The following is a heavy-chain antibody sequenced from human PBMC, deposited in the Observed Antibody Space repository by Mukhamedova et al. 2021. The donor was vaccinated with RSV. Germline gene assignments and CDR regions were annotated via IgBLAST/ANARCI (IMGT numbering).Heavy chain of an antibody. D-gene: IGHD3-22*01. J-gene: IGHJ4*02. V-gene: IGHV3-7*01. Sequence: WMSWVRQPPGKGLEWVANIKQDGSKTYYVDSVRGRFTISRDNAKNSLYLQMNSLRDEDTAVYYCVRTTYYYDAQGDYWGQGTLVT. CDR2: IKQDGSKT. CDR3: VRTTYYYDAQGDY. CDR1: W.